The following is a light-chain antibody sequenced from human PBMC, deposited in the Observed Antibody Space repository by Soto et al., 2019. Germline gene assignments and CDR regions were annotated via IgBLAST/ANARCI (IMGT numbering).Light chain of an antibody. J-gene: IGKJ4*01. CDR2: DAS. Sequence: DIQMTQSPSSLSASVGDRVTITCRASQSISSWLAWYQQKQGKXXKXXIYDASSLESGVPSRFSGSGSGTDLTITISSLQPEDFETYYCQQFNNYLLTFGGGTKVDIK. CDR1: QSISSW. V-gene: IGKV1-5*01. CDR3: QQFNNYLLT.